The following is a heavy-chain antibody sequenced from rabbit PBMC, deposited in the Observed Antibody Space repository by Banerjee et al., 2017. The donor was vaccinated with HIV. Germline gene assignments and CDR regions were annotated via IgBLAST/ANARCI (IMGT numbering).Heavy chain of an antibody. CDR2: IYTGDGNT. CDR3: ARGSSYDSSL. V-gene: IGHV1S45*01. CDR1: GFSFSNKYV. Sequence: QEQLEESGGDLVKPEGSLTITCTASGFSFSNKYVMCWVRQAPGKGLEWIGCIYTGDGNTHYASWAKGRFTISRTSSTTVTLQMTSLAAADTATYFCARGSSYDSSLWGPGTLVTVS. J-gene: IGHJ4*01. D-gene: IGHD5-1*01.